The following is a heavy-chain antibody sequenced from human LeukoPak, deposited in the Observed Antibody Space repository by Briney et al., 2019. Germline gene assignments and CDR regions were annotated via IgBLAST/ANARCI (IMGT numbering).Heavy chain of an antibody. V-gene: IGHV3-23*01. CDR1: GLTFRSYA. D-gene: IGHD2-15*01. Sequence: QAWGCLRLACAASGLTFRSYAMGWVRQAPGKGLKWVSAISGSGGSTYDADSVKGRFTISKDNSKNTRYLQMNSLRAEDTAVYYCAKAATNRRIYAVFDKWGQGTLVTVSS. CDR2: ISGSGGST. J-gene: IGHJ4*02. CDR3: AKAATNRRIYAVFDK.